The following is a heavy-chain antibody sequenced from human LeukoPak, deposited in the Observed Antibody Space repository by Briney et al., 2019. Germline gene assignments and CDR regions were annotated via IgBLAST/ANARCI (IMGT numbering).Heavy chain of an antibody. CDR3: ARLRGAMTPVTSDFDY. CDR1: GGSISSSNW. CDR2: IYHSGST. Sequence: SETLSLTCAVSGGSISSSNWWSWARQPPGKGLEWIGEIYHSGSTNYNPSLKSRVTISVDKSKNQFSLKLSSVTAADTAVYYCARLRGAMTPVTSDFDYWGQGTLVTVSS. J-gene: IGHJ4*02. V-gene: IGHV4-4*02. D-gene: IGHD4-17*01.